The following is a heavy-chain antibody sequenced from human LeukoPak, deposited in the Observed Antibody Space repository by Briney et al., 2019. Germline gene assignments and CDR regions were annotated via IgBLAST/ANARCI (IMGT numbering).Heavy chain of an antibody. D-gene: IGHD1-26*01. J-gene: IGHJ4*02. CDR1: GGSFSGYY. CDR2: INHSGST. V-gene: IGHV4-34*01. Sequence: SETLSLTCAVYGGSFSGYYWSWIRQPPGKGLEWIGEINHSGSTNYNPSLKSRVTISVDTSKNQFSLKLSSVTAADTAVYYCARPNYYSGSYPGYWGQGTLVTVSS. CDR3: ARPNYYSGSYPGY.